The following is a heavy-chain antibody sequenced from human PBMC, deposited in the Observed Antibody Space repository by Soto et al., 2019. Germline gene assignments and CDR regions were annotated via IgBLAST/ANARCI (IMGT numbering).Heavy chain of an antibody. Sequence: TSETLCLTCTVSGASISSYYWSWIRQPPGEGLEWIGFIYHGGSTNYNPSLKSRVTISLDTSKNHLSLKLSSVTAADTAVYYCARHWEGGTYSDYAKYAFDTWGQGTMVTVS. V-gene: IGHV4-59*08. CDR3: ARHWEGGTYSDYAKYAFDT. J-gene: IGHJ3*02. CDR2: IYHGGST. D-gene: IGHD5-12*01. CDR1: GASISSYY.